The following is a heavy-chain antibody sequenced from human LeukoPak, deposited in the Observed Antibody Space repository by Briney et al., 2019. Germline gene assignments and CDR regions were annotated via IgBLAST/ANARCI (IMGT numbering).Heavy chain of an antibody. CDR2: IHPGRGDT. D-gene: IGHD7-27*01. V-gene: IGHV1-2*02. J-gene: IGHJ4*02. CDR3: ARDHNWGSDD. Sequence: ASVKVSCQALGYTFTDHYFHWLRQAPGQGMEWVGWIHPGRGDTNIAQMCQGRVSLTSDMSISTAYMELSRLTSDDTAVCYCARDHNWGSDDWGQGTLVSVSS. CDR1: GYTFTDHY.